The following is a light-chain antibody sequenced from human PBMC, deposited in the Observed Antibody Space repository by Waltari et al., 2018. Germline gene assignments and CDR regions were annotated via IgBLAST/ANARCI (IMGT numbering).Light chain of an antibody. Sequence: DIQMTQSPSTLSASVGDRVSITCRASQSISIWLAWYQQRSGKAPKLLISKSSSLESGVPSRFSGSGSGTEFTLTITNLHPDDFATYYCQHYDNHPVAFGQGTKLEIK. CDR1: QSISIW. J-gene: IGKJ2*01. V-gene: IGKV1-5*03. CDR2: KSS. CDR3: QHYDNHPVA.